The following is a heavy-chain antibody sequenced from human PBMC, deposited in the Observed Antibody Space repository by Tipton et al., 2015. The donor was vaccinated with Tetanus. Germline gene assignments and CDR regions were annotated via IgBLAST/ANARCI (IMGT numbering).Heavy chain of an antibody. CDR2: IYYSGSA. CDR3: ARPSAAFSRRACDV. D-gene: IGHD2-15*01. CDR1: GGSVNDGRFY. V-gene: IGHV4-39*01. Sequence: TLSLTCTVSGGSVNDGRFYWTWIRQPPGKGLEWIGSIYYSGSAYYNPSLESRVTISLDTSKNRFSLKLTSVTAADAAVYYCARPSAAFSRRACDVWGGERMVTVSS. J-gene: IGHJ3*01.